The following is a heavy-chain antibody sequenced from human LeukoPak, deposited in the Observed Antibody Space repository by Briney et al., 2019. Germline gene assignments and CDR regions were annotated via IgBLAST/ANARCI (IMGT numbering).Heavy chain of an antibody. CDR1: GGTFSSYA. Sequence: EASVKVSCKASGGTFSSYAISWVRQAPGQGLEWMGGIIPIFGTANYAQKFQGRVTITTDESTSTAYMELSSLRSEDTAVYYCATYSNYNPEHDAFDIGEQGTMVTVSS. V-gene: IGHV1-69*05. J-gene: IGHJ3*02. CDR2: IIPIFGTA. CDR3: ATYSNYNPEHDAFDI. D-gene: IGHD4-11*01.